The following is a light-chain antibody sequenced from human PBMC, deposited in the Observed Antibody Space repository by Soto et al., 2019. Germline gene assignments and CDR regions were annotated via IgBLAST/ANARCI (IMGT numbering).Light chain of an antibody. CDR3: QQYNNWPGT. J-gene: IGKJ1*01. Sequence: EIVLTQSPGTLSVSPGERATLSCRASQSVSSKLAWYQQTPGQAPRLLFYGASTGATGIPARFIGSGSETEFTLSISSLQSEDFAVYYGQQYNNWPGTFGQGTKVEIK. CDR2: GAS. V-gene: IGKV3-15*01. CDR1: QSVSSK.